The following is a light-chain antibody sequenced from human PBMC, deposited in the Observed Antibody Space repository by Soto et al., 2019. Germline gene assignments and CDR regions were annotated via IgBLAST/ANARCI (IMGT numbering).Light chain of an antibody. Sequence: EIVMTQSPATLSVSPGERATLSCRASQSVSSNLAWYQQKPGQAPSLLIYGASTRATGVPARFSGSGSRTEFTLTISSLQSEDFAVYYCQQYNNWPPWTFGQGTKVDIK. CDR1: QSVSSN. J-gene: IGKJ1*01. CDR3: QQYNNWPPWT. CDR2: GAS. V-gene: IGKV3-15*01.